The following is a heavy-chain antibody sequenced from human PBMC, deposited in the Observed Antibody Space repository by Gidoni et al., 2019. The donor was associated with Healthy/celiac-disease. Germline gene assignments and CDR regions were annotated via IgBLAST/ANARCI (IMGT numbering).Heavy chain of an antibody. J-gene: IGHJ3*02. CDR3: ARDLSRLYSGGYYYDSSGYYPGAFDI. CDR1: GFHFSSYW. D-gene: IGHD3-22*01. V-gene: IGHV3-7*01. Sequence: EVQLVESGGGLVQPGGSLRLSCAASGFHFSSYWMSWGRQAPGKGLEWVANIQQDGSEKYYVDSVKGRFTISRDNAKNSLYLQMNSLRAEDTAVYYCARDLSRLYSGGYYYDSSGYYPGAFDIWGQGTMVTVPS. CDR2: IQQDGSEK.